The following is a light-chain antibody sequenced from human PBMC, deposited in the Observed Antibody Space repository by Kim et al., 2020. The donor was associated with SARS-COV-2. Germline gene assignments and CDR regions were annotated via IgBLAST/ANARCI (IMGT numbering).Light chain of an antibody. CDR3: QQSYNMPRT. V-gene: IGKV1-39*01. CDR1: QNVGNY. CDR2: AAS. J-gene: IGKJ1*01. Sequence: VGDRVTITCRASQNVGNYLNWYQQKEGRAPKLLIYAASIVQSGVPPRISGSGSGTDFTLTISSLQSEDFATYYCQQSYNMPRTFGQGTKVDIK.